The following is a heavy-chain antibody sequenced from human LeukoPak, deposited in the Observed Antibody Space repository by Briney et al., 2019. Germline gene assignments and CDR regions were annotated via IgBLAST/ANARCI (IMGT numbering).Heavy chain of an antibody. CDR1: GLAVTNNY. D-gene: IGHD3-22*01. CDR2: IYSGGRT. Sequence: GGSLRLSCAASGLAVTNNYMTWVRQAPGKGLEWVSVIYSGGRTSYAASVKGRFTISRGNAKNTVYIQVSGLKVDDTAVYYCARGTSSGYYRTEAFDLWGQGTLVTVSS. V-gene: IGHV3-66*01. CDR3: ARGTSSGYYRTEAFDL. J-gene: IGHJ3*01.